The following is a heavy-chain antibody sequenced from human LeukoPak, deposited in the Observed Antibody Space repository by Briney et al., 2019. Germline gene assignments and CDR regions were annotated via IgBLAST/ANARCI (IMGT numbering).Heavy chain of an antibody. Sequence: SETLSLTCAVYGGSFSDYYWSWIRQPPGKGLEWIGEINHSGSTNYNPSLKSRVTISVDTSKNQFSLKLSSVTAAATAVYYSGRRTVTTTSLSNYWSQATLAT. D-gene: IGHD4-17*01. CDR1: GGSFSDYY. J-gene: IGHJ4*02. CDR3: GRRTVTTTSLSNY. CDR2: INHSGST. V-gene: IGHV4-34*01.